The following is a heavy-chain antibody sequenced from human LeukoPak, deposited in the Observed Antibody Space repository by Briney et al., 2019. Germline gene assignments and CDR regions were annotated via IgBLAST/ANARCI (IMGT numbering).Heavy chain of an antibody. D-gene: IGHD3-22*01. CDR3: AREGTAGYYYTG. CDR2: IKQDGSEK. V-gene: IGHV3-7*01. Sequence: PGGSLRLSCAASGFTFSDYWMSWVRQAPGKGLEWVANIKQDGSEKYYVDSVEGRFTVSRDNAKTSLYLQMNSLRAEDTALYYCAREGTAGYYYTGWGQGTLVTVSS. CDR1: GFTFSDYW. J-gene: IGHJ4*02.